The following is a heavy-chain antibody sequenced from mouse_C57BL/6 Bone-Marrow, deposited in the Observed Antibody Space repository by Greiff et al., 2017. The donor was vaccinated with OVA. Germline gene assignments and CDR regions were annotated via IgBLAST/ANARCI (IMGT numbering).Heavy chain of an antibody. CDR2: IYPGSGST. J-gene: IGHJ4*01. CDR1: GYTFTSYW. CDR3: ASYSHYYAMDY. D-gene: IGHD2-12*01. V-gene: IGHV1-55*01. Sequence: VQLQQPGAELVKPGASVKLSCKASGYTFTSYWMPWVKQRPGQGLEWIGVIYPGSGSTNYNEKFKSKATLTVDTSSSTAYMQLSSLTSEATAVYYCASYSHYYAMDYWGQGTSVTVSS.